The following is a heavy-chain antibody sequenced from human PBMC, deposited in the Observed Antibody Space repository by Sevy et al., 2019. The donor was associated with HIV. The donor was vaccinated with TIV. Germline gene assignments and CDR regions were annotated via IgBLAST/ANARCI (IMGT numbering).Heavy chain of an antibody. D-gene: IGHD2-15*01. V-gene: IGHV4-39*01. CDR1: GDSVTSRSHY. Sequence: SETLSLTCGVSGDSVTSRSHYWGWVRQSPGKGLEWIGSILHSAALYHRPSLKGRVTILADTSRNEFSLKLTSVTAADTAIYYCVRHPGYCNPVTCYEFDVWGQGVRVTVSS. J-gene: IGHJ4*02. CDR3: VRHPGYCNPVTCYEFDV. CDR2: ILHSAAL.